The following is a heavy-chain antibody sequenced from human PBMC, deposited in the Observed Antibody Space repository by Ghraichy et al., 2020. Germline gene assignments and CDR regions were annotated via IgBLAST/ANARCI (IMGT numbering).Heavy chain of an antibody. CDR1: GYTFTGYY. J-gene: IGHJ3*01. D-gene: IGHD3-10*01. CDR2: INPNSGGT. Sequence: ASVKVSCKASGYTFTGYYMHWVRQAPGQGLEWMGWINPNSGGTNYAQKFQGRVTMTRDTSISTAYMELSRLRSDDTAVYYCARVRRLWFGELLADAFDLWGQGKMVT. V-gene: IGHV1-2*02. CDR3: ARVRRLWFGELLADAFDL.